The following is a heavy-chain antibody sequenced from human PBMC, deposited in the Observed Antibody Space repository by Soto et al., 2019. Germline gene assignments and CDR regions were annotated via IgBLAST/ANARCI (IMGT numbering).Heavy chain of an antibody. D-gene: IGHD3-22*01. CDR2: ISSSGSTI. V-gene: IGHV3-11*01. CDR3: AGGYYDSSGYYAIYYYYGMDV. Sequence: GGSLRLSCAASGFTFSDYYMSSIRQAPGKGLEWVSYISSSGSTIYYADYVKGRFTISRDNAKNSLYLQMNSLRAEDTAVYYCAGGYYDSSGYYAIYYYYGMDVWGQGTTVTVSS. J-gene: IGHJ6*02. CDR1: GFTFSDYY.